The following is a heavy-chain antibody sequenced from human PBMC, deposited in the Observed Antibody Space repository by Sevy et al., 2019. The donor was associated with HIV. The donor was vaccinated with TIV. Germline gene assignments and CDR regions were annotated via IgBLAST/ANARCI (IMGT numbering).Heavy chain of an antibody. D-gene: IGHD3-3*01. Sequence: SQTLSLTCAISGDSVSSNSAAWNWIRQSPSRGLEWLGRTYYRSKWYNDYAVSVKSRITINPDTSKNQFSLQLNSVTPEDTAVYYCAIATLRFFRNSFYYYYGMDVWGQGTTVTVSS. J-gene: IGHJ6*02. CDR1: GDSVSSNSAA. CDR2: TYYRSKWYN. CDR3: AIATLRFFRNSFYYYYGMDV. V-gene: IGHV6-1*01.